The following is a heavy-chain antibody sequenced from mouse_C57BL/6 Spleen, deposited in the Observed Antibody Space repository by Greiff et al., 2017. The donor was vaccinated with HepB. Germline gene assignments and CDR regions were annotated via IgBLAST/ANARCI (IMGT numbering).Heavy chain of an antibody. CDR2: IDPSDSYT. CDR1: GYTFTSYW. D-gene: IGHD2-5*01. Sequence: VQLQQSGAELVKPGASVKLSCKASGYTFTSYWMQWVKQRPGQGLEWIGEIDPSDSYTNYNQKFKGKATLTVDTSSSTAYMQLSSLTSEDSAVYYCARTYYSNLPYAMDYWGQGTSVTVSS. CDR3: ARTYYSNLPYAMDY. V-gene: IGHV1-50*01. J-gene: IGHJ4*01.